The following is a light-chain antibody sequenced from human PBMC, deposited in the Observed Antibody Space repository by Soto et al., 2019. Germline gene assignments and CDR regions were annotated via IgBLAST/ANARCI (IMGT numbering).Light chain of an antibody. Sequence: EIVLTQSPAILSMSPGERATLSCRASQSVSSYFAWYQQKPGQAPRLLIYDASNRATGAPARFSGSGSGTDFTLTISSLEPEDFAVYYCQQRRYWPVTFGQGTKVEI. V-gene: IGKV3-11*01. CDR1: QSVSSY. CDR3: QQRRYWPVT. J-gene: IGKJ1*01. CDR2: DAS.